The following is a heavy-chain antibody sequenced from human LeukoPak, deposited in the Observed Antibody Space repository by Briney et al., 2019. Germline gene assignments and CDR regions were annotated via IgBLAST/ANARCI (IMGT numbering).Heavy chain of an antibody. CDR1: GASISSSTYY. CDR2: ASYSGNT. CDR3: ARDQYYDVSTYYEIDY. D-gene: IGHD3-22*01. Sequence: SETLSLTCTVSGASISSSTYYWGWIRQPPGKGLEWIGSASYSGNTYYNPSLKSRVTILVDTSKNQFSLKMTTVTAADTAVYYCARDQYYDVSTYYEIDYWGQGTLVTVSS. V-gene: IGHV4-39*07. J-gene: IGHJ4*02.